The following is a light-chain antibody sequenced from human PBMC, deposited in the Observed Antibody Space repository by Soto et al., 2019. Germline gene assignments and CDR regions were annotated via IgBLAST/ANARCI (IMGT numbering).Light chain of an antibody. V-gene: IGLV1-51*01. CDR2: DDN. J-gene: IGLJ1*01. Sequence: QSLLTQPPSVSAAPGQKVTISCSGSSSNIGGNSVSWYQQLPGTAPKLLIYDDNKRPSGIPDRFSGSKSGTSATLGITGFQTGDEADYYCGSWDSSLSAYVFGTGTMVTVL. CDR3: GSWDSSLSAYV. CDR1: SSNIGGNS.